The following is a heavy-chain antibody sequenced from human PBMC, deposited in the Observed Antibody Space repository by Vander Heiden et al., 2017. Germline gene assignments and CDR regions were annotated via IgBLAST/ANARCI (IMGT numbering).Heavy chain of an antibody. CDR3: ARSFGIGFVDH. CDR1: RFAFNTYA. CDR2: IWYDGSQK. Sequence: QVQLLESGGGVVQPGRSLTLSCAASRFAFNTYALPGVPQARGKGLEWVALIWYDGSQKYYGDSVKGRFTISRDNSKKMLYLQMNSLRADDTAVYYCARSFGIGFVDHWGQGTLVSVSS. V-gene: IGHV3-33*01. D-gene: IGHD2-2*03. J-gene: IGHJ4*02.